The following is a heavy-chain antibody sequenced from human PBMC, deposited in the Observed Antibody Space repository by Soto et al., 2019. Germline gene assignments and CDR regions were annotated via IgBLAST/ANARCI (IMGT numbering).Heavy chain of an antibody. Sequence: SVKVSCKASGGTFSSYAISWVRQAPGQGLEWMGGIIPIFGTANYAQKFQGRVTITADESTSTAYMELSSLRSEDTAVYYCARERSSSWYSDYYYYYGMDVWGQGTTVTVSS. CDR1: GGTFSSYA. J-gene: IGHJ6*02. V-gene: IGHV1-69*13. D-gene: IGHD6-13*01. CDR2: IIPIFGTA. CDR3: ARERSSSWYSDYYYYYGMDV.